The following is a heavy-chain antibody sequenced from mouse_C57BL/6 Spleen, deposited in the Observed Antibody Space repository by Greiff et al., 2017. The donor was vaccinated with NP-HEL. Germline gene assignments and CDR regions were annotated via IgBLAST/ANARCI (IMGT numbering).Heavy chain of an antibody. J-gene: IGHJ2*01. CDR1: GYTFTDYE. CDR3: TRRTGYSD. CDR2: LDPETGGT. D-gene: IGHD3-3*01. Sequence: VQLQQSGAELVRPGASVTLSCKASGYTFTDYEMHWVKQTPVHGLEWIGALDPETGGTAYNQKFKGKAILTADRSSSTAYMELRSLTSEDSAVYYCTRRTGYSDGGQGTTLTVSS. V-gene: IGHV1-15*01.